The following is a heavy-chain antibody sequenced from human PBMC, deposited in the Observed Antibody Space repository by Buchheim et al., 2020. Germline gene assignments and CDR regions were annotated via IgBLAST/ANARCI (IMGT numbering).Heavy chain of an antibody. CDR1: GFTFTSSA. V-gene: IGHV1-58*01. CDR2: IVVGSGNT. D-gene: IGHD6-13*01. J-gene: IGHJ6*02. Sequence: QMQLVQSGPEVKKPGTSVKVSCKASGFTFTSSAVQWVRQARGQRLEWIGWIVVGSGNTNYAQKFQERVTITREVSTSTAYMELSRLRSEDTAVYYCAAVRSSSQAYYYYGMDVWGQGTT. CDR3: AAVRSSSQAYYYYGMDV.